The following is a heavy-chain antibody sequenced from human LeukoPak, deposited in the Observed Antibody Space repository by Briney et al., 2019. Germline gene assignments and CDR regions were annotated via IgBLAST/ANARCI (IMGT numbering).Heavy chain of an antibody. CDR2: IDSDGSST. D-gene: IGHD3-9*01. CDR3: TRDYDIL. J-gene: IGHJ4*02. Sequence: GGSLRLSCVASGFTFNTYWMHWVRRAPGKGLVWVSRIDSDGSSTSYADSVKGRFTISRDDAKNTLYLQMNSLRAEDTAVYYCTRDYDILWGQGTLVTVSS. V-gene: IGHV3-74*01. CDR1: GFTFNTYW.